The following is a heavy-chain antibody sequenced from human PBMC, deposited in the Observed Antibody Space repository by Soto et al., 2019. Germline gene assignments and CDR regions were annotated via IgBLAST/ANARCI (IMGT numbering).Heavy chain of an antibody. Sequence: TGGSLRLSCAASGFTFSNYAMTWVRQAPGKGLEWVSTIGANGVTTYYADSVKGRFTISRDNSKNTLYLQMNSLRAEDTAIYYCAKKPVITLAEYWGQGALVTVSS. V-gene: IGHV3-23*01. D-gene: IGHD1-20*01. CDR2: IGANGVTT. CDR3: AKKPVITLAEY. CDR1: GFTFSNYA. J-gene: IGHJ4*02.